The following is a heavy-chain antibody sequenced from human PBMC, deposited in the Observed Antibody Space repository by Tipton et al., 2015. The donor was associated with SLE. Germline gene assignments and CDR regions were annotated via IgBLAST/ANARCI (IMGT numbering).Heavy chain of an antibody. D-gene: IGHD3-3*01. V-gene: IGHV4-39*02. Sequence: TLSLTCAVSGGSISSSNYYWGWIRQPPGKGLEWIGNIYHSGSTNYNPSLKNRVTISLDTSNKGFSLELTSMTAADTAVYYCARGVMGFWSYYYMDVWGKGTTVTVSS. J-gene: IGHJ6*03. CDR2: IYHSGST. CDR1: GGSISSSNYY. CDR3: ARGVMGFWSYYYMDV.